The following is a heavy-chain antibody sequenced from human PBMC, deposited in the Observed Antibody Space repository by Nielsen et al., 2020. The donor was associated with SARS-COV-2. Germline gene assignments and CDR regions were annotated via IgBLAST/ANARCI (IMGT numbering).Heavy chain of an antibody. J-gene: IGHJ4*02. CDR3: AKLAAGMGYSYGYSGDY. CDR2: ISWNSGSI. CDR1: GFTFGDYA. Sequence: SLKISCAASGFTFGDYAMHWVRQAPGKGLEWVSGISWNSGSIGYADSVKGRFTISRDNAKNSLYLQMNSLRAEDTALYYCAKLAAGMGYSYGYSGDYWGQGTLVTVSS. D-gene: IGHD5-18*01. V-gene: IGHV3-9*01.